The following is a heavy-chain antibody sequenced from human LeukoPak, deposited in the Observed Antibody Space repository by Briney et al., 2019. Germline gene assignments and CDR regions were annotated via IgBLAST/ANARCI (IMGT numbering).Heavy chain of an antibody. V-gene: IGHV1-69*05. CDR3: ARDCSSGWYSYYYYYYMDV. CDR1: EGTFSSYA. Sequence: SVKVSCKASEGTFSSYAISWVRQASGQGLEWMGGIIPIFGTANYAQKFQGRVTMTTDTSTSTAYMELRSLRSDDTAVYYCARDCSSGWYSYYYYYYMDVWGKGTTVTVSS. J-gene: IGHJ6*03. CDR2: IIPIFGTA. D-gene: IGHD6-19*01.